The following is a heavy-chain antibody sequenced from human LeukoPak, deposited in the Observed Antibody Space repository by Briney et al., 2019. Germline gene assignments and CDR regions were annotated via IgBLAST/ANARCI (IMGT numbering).Heavy chain of an antibody. Sequence: ASVKVSCKASGYTFTDNYLLWVRQAPGQGLEWMGWINPKNGATNYVQEFQGRVTMTRDTSINTAYMELRRLRSDDTAVYFCARGQFQPGVVVTANPHYYFGMDVWGQGTTVTVSS. CDR1: GYTFTDNY. CDR2: INPKNGAT. V-gene: IGHV1-2*02. CDR3: ARGQFQPGVVVTANPHYYFGMDV. J-gene: IGHJ6*02. D-gene: IGHD2-21*02.